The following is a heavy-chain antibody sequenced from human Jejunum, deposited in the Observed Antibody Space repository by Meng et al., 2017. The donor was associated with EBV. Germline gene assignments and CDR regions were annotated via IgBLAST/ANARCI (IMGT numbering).Heavy chain of an antibody. CDR1: AYTFTNYL. D-gene: IGHD3-10*01. J-gene: IGHJ4*02. Sequence: QVQLVQSGAEVKQPGASVKMSCKASAYTFTNYLIHWVRQDPGQGLEWMGIIKPSSGYTQYAQRFQGRVTMTTDSSTSTVYVELSSLRSEDTAVYFCAREVSGTYNFDFWGQGILVTVSS. CDR2: IKPSSGYT. V-gene: IGHV1-46*01. CDR3: AREVSGTYNFDF.